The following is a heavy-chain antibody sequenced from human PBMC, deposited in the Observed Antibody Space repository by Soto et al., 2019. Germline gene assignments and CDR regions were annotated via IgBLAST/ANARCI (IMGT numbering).Heavy chain of an antibody. CDR2: IWFSGST. J-gene: IGHJ5*02. CDR3: ARESSGNHKHNWFDP. Sequence: VQLQESGPGLVKPSETLSLICTVSGGSISPYYWSWVRQPPGRGLEWIGFIWFSGSTTYNPSLKSRVTLSVDTSKNQLSLEMKSVTAADTAVYYCARESSGNHKHNWFDPWGQGTLVTVSA. V-gene: IGHV4-59*01. CDR1: GGSISPYY.